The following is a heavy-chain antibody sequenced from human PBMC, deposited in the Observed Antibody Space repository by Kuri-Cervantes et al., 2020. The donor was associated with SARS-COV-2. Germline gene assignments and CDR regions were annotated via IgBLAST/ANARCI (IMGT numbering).Heavy chain of an antibody. CDR2: VNHRGDT. V-gene: IGHV4-34*01. J-gene: IGHJ6*04. Sequence: ESLKISCAASGFTFSSYSMNWVRQSPGKGLEWIGEVNHRGDTNYNPSLMGRVFISVDKSNSQFSLRLTSVTAADTAVYHCARAYGLLRYIYYMDVWGKGTTVTVSS. CDR3: ARAYGLLRYIYYMDV. CDR1: GFTFSSYS. D-gene: IGHD3-9*01.